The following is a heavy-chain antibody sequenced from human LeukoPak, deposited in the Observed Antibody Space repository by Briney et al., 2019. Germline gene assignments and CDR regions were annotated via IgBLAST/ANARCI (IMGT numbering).Heavy chain of an antibody. V-gene: IGHV3-64*01. CDR3: ARGSGSYYDAFDI. D-gene: IGHD3-10*01. Sequence: GGSLRLSCAASGFTFSSSSMHWVRQAPGKGLEYVSGISSNGGGTYSANSVKGRFTISRDNSKNTLYLQMGSLRPEDMAVYYCARGSGSYYDAFDIWGQGTMVTVSS. CDR2: ISSNGGGT. CDR1: GFTFSSSS. J-gene: IGHJ3*02.